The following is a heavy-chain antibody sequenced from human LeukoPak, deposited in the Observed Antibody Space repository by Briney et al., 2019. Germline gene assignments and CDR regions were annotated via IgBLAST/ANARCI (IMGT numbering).Heavy chain of an antibody. CDR3: AIHPSDSSGYFSY. D-gene: IGHD3-22*01. CDR2: IDTKTGNP. Sequence: ASVKVSCKASGYTFSSCAINWVRQAPGQGLEYMGWIDTKTGNPTYAQGFTGRFVFSLDTSVSTAYLQISSLKAEDTAVYYCAIHPSDSSGYFSYWVQGALVTVSS. J-gene: IGHJ4*02. V-gene: IGHV7-4-1*02. CDR1: GYTFSSCA.